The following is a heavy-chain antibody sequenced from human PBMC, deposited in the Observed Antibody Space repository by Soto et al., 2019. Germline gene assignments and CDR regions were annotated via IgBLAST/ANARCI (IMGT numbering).Heavy chain of an antibody. J-gene: IGHJ1*01. CDR1: GGTFSSYA. CDR3: AREGAGWLLYQH. V-gene: IGHV1-69*13. D-gene: IGHD3-3*01. Sequence: SVKVSCKASGGTFSSYAISWVRQAPGQGLEWMGGIIPIFGTANYAQKFQGRVTITADESTSTAYMELSSLRSEDTAVYYCAREGAGWLLYQHWGQGTLVTVSS. CDR2: IIPIFGTA.